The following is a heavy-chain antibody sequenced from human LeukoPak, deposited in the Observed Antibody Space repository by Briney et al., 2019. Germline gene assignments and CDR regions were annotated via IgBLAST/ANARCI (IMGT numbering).Heavy chain of an antibody. V-gene: IGHV4-59*08. J-gene: IGHJ4*02. CDR3: ARHGGSWTFDY. D-gene: IGHD6-13*01. CDR1: DGSISSYY. Sequence: SETLSLTCTVSDGSISSYYWSWIRQHPGRGLEWLAYTHDTGSTAYNPSLNGRATISLDTSKNLVSLNLRSVTATDPAVYYCARHGGSWTFDYWGQGTLVTVSS. CDR2: THDTGST.